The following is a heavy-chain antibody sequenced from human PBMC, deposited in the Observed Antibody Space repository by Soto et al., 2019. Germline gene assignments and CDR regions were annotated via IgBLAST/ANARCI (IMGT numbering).Heavy chain of an antibody. CDR3: ARDFFWSGYPRGMDV. V-gene: IGHV3-30-3*01. D-gene: IGHD3-3*01. J-gene: IGHJ6*02. CDR1: GFTFSSYA. Sequence: PGGSLRLSCAASGFTFSSYAMHWVRQAPGKGLEWVAVKSYDGSNKYYADSVKGRFTISRDNSKNTLYLQMNSLRAEDTAVYYCARDFFWSGYPRGMDVWGQGTTVTVSS. CDR2: KSYDGSNK.